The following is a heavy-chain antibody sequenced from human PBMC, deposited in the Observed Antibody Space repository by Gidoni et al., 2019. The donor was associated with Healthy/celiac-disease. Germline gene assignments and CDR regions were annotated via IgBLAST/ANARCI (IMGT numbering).Heavy chain of an antibody. CDR3: ARLGAYSFGWFDP. J-gene: IGHJ5*02. CDR1: GGSISSGSYY. CDR2: IYTSAST. V-gene: IGHV4-61*02. D-gene: IGHD5-18*01. Sequence: QVQLPESGPGLVKPSQTLSLTCTVSGGSISSGSYYWSWIRQPAGKGLEWIGRIYTSASTNYNPSLKSRVTISVDTSKNQFSLKLSSMTAADTAVYYCARLGAYSFGWFDPWGQGTLVTVSS.